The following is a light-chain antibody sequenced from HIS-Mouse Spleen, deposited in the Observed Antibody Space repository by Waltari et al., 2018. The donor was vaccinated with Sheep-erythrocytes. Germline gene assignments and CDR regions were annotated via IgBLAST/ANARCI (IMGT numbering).Light chain of an antibody. V-gene: IGLV2-23*01. CDR3: CSYAGSSTWV. CDR2: EGS. CDR1: SSDVGSYNL. Sequence: QSALTQPASVSGSPGQSITISCTGTSSDVGSYNLVPWSQQHPGKAPKPMIYEGSKRPLGVSNRIPGPKSGNTASLTISGLQAEDGADYYCCSYAGSSTWVFGGGTKLTVL. J-gene: IGLJ3*02.